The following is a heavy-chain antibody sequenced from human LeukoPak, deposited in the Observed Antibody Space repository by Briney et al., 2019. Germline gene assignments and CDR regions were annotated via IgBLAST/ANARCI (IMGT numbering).Heavy chain of an antibody. J-gene: IGHJ3*02. CDR3: ARDRSDYDYVWGSYRYAFDT. Sequence: SETLSLTCTVSGGSISSYYWSWIRQPAGKGLEWIGRIYTSGSTNYNPSLKSRVTMSVDTSKNQFSLKLSSVTAADTAVYYCARDRSDYDYVWGSYRYAFDTWGQGTMVTVSS. V-gene: IGHV4-4*07. CDR2: IYTSGST. D-gene: IGHD3-16*02. CDR1: GGSISSYY.